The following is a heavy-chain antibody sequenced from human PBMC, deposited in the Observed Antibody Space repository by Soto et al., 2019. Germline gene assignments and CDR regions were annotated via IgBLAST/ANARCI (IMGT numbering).Heavy chain of an antibody. Sequence: QVQLVQSGAEVKKPGSSVKVSCKASGGTFGSYAISWVRQAPGQGLEWMGGIIPIPGTANYAQKFQGRVTIAEDESTGTAYMELRSLRSEDTAVYYCARSQGSSTSLEIYYYYYYGMDVWGQGTTVTVSS. V-gene: IGHV1-69*01. CDR3: ARSQGSSTSLEIYYYYYYGMDV. D-gene: IGHD2-2*01. J-gene: IGHJ6*02. CDR2: IIPIPGTA. CDR1: GGTFGSYA.